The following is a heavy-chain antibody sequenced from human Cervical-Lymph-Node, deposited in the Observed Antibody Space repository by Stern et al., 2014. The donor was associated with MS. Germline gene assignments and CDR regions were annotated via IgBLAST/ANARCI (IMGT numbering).Heavy chain of an antibody. D-gene: IGHD2-15*01. CDR2: IIPILGLP. CDR3: ARWIVSNRPAATLHNLFDP. Sequence: VQLVESGAEVQKPGSSVKVSCKASGGTFSSSYAVSWVRQAPGQGLEWMGRIIPILGLPSYAQKFQTRLTITADKSTSTVDMELSSLTSEDTAVYYCARWIVSNRPAATLHNLFDPWGQGTLVTVSS. CDR1: GGTFSSSYA. J-gene: IGHJ5*02. V-gene: IGHV1-69*09.